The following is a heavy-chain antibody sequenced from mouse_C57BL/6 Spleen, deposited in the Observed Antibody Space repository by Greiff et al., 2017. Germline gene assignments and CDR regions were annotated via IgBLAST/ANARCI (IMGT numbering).Heavy chain of an antibody. CDR1: GYTFTSYW. CDR3: AREFHYGSSTYYFDY. D-gene: IGHD1-1*01. Sequence: QVQLQQPGAELVMPGASVKLSCKASGYTFTSYWMHWVKQRPGQGLEWIGEIDPSDSYTNYNQKFKGKSTLTVDKSSSAAYIQLSSLTSEDSAVYYCAREFHYGSSTYYFDYWGQGTTLTVSS. CDR2: IDPSDSYT. J-gene: IGHJ2*01. V-gene: IGHV1-69*01.